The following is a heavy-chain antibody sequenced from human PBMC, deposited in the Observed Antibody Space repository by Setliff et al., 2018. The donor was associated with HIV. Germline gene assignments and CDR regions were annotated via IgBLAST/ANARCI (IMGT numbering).Heavy chain of an antibody. Sequence: PSETLSLTCTVSGGSIRGSNYYWAWIRQPPGKGLEWIGSSYYSGSTYYNLSLKSRVTISVDTSKNQFSLKLTSVTAADTAIYYCATDTAFLQEGTEFWGQGALVTVSS. J-gene: IGHJ4*02. CDR2: SYYSGST. V-gene: IGHV4-39*01. D-gene: IGHD5-18*01. CDR1: GGSIRGSNYY. CDR3: ATDTAFLQEGTEF.